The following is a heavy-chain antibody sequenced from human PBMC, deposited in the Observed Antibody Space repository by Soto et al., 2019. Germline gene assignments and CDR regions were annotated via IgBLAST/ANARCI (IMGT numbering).Heavy chain of an antibody. Sequence: GESLKISCAASGFTFSSYAMSWVRQAPGKGLEWGSAISGSSGSTYYADSVKGRFTISKDNSKNTLYLQMNSLRAEDTSLYSCATIENYDSSGYIDYWGQGTLVTVSS. V-gene: IGHV3-23*01. CDR3: ATIENYDSSGYIDY. J-gene: IGHJ4*02. CDR1: GFTFSSYA. CDR2: ISGSSGST. D-gene: IGHD3-22*01.